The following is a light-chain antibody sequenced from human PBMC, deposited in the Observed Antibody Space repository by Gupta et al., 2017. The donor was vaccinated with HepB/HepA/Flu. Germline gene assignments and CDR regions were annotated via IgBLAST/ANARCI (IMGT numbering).Light chain of an antibody. J-gene: IGKJ3*01. CDR3: QLSDSTPFT. V-gene: IGKV1-39*01. CDR1: QSISSY. Sequence: DIQMTQSPSSLSASVGDSVTITCRARQSISSYLNWYQLKPGKAPKLLIYAASSFQSGVPPRFSGSSSSTAFTLTIISLLPADFATFYCQLSDSTPFTFGHGTKVDIK. CDR2: AAS.